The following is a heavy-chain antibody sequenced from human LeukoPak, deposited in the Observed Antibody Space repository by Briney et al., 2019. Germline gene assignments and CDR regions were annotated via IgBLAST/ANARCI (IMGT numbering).Heavy chain of an antibody. J-gene: IGHJ6*03. CDR1: GGSISNYY. Sequence: PSETLSLTCTVSGGSISNYYWSWIRQSPGKGLEWIGYIFYRGNTYYNPSLKSRVTISLDTSKNQFSLTLTSVIAADTAVYYCARHHDSRGYPYHYYYMDVWGKGTTVTISS. V-gene: IGHV4-59*01. D-gene: IGHD3-22*01. CDR3: ARHHDSRGYPYHYYYMDV. CDR2: IFYRGNT.